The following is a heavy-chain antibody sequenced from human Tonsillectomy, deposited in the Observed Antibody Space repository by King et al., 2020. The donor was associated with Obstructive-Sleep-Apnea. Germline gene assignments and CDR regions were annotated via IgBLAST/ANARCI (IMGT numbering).Heavy chain of an antibody. Sequence: VQLQESGSGLVKPSQTLSLTCAVSGGSISSGGYSWSWIRQPPGKGLEWIGYIYHSGSTYYNPSLKSRVTISVDRSKNQFSLKLSSVTAADTAVYYCARGGVVGAPNFDYWGQGTLVTVSS. V-gene: IGHV4-30-2*01. CDR2: IYHSGST. CDR3: ARGGVVGAPNFDY. D-gene: IGHD1-26*01. CDR1: GGSISSGGYS. J-gene: IGHJ4*02.